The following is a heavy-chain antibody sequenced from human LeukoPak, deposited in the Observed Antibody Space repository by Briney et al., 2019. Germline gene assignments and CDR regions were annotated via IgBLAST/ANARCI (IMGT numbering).Heavy chain of an antibody. Sequence: GGSLRLSCAASGFTFSSYGMHWVRQAPGKGLEWVAVISYDGSNKYYADSVKGRFTISRDNSKNTLYLQMNSLRAEDTAVYYCARMLKSGYHSYYYYYYGMDVWGQGTTVTVSS. CDR1: GFTFSSYG. J-gene: IGHJ6*02. CDR3: ARMLKSGYHSYYYYYYGMDV. CDR2: ISYDGSNK. D-gene: IGHD3-22*01. V-gene: IGHV3-30*03.